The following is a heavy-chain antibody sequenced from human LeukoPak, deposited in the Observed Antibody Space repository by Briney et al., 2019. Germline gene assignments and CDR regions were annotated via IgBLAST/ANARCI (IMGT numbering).Heavy chain of an antibody. CDR3: ATEDFYRHDFDY. Sequence: GASVKVSCKVSGYTLTELSMHWVRQAPGKGLEWMGGFDPEDGETIYAQKFQGRVTITADESTSTAYMELSSLRSEDTAVYYCATEDFYRHDFDYWGQGNLVTVSS. CDR1: GYTLTELS. J-gene: IGHJ4*02. D-gene: IGHD2/OR15-2a*01. CDR2: FDPEDGET. V-gene: IGHV1-24*01.